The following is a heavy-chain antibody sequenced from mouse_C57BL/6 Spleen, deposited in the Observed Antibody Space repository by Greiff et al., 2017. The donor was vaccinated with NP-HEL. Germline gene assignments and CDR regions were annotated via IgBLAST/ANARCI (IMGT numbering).Heavy chain of an antibody. CDR3: GRGGDYDGWYFEG. J-gene: IGHJ1*03. D-gene: IGHD2-4*01. V-gene: IGHV1-26*01. CDR2: INPDNGGT. Sequence: EVKLQQSGPELVKPGASVKISCKASGYTFTDYYMNWVKQSHGKSLEWIGDINPDNGGTSYIQKFKGQATLTVDKSSSTDYLEISSLTSEDSAVYYGGRGGDYDGWYFEGWGTGTTVTVAT. CDR1: GYTFTDYY.